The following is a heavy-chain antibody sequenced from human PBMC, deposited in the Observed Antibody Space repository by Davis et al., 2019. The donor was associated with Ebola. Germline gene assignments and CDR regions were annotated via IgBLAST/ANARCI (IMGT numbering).Heavy chain of an antibody. D-gene: IGHD3-22*01. Sequence: GESLKISCAASGFTFSSYAMSWVRQAPGKGLEWVSAISGSGGSTYYADSVKGRFTISRDNSKNTLYLQMNSLRAEDTAVYYCASRTTYYYDSSGYFFAHWGQGTLVNVSS. CDR1: GFTFSSYA. V-gene: IGHV3-23*01. CDR3: ASRTTYYYDSSGYFFAH. J-gene: IGHJ5*02. CDR2: ISGSGGST.